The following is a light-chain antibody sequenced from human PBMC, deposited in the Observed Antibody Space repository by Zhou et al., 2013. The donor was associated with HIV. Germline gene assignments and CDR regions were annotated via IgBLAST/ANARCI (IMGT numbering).Light chain of an antibody. Sequence: DVVLTQSPLSLPVTLGQPASISCRSSQSLVYADTHTYLSWFHQRPGQSPRRLIYKASNRDSGVPDRFSGSGSGTDFTLKISRVEAEDLGLYYCMQGTHWPYTFGQGTRLEIK. J-gene: IGKJ2*01. CDR2: KAS. CDR1: QSLVYADTHTY. CDR3: MQGTHWPYT. V-gene: IGKV2-30*01.